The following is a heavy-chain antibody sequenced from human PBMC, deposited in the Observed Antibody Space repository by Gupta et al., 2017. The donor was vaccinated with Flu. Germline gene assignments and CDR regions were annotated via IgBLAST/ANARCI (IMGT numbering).Heavy chain of an antibody. CDR3: ARLPYSSGWYRYFDY. V-gene: IGHV4-39*01. D-gene: IGHD6-19*01. CDR1: SSYY. Sequence: SSYYWGWIRQPPGEGLEWIGSIYYSGSTYYNPSLKSRVTISVDTSKNQFSLKLSSVTAADTAVYYCARLPYSSGWYRYFDYWGQGTLVTVSS. J-gene: IGHJ4*02. CDR2: IYYSGST.